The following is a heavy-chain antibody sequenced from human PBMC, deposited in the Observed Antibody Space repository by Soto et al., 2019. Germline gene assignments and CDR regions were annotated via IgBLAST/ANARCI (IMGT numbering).Heavy chain of an antibody. CDR3: ARAYSSSWYGGNWFDP. V-gene: IGHV4-31*03. J-gene: IGHJ5*02. D-gene: IGHD6-13*01. Sequence: TLSLACTVSGGSIMSGGYYWILILQHPGKGLEWIGYIYYSGSTYYNPSLKSRVTISVDTSKNQFSLKLSSVTAADTAVYYCARAYSSSWYGGNWFDPWGQGTLVTVSS. CDR2: IYYSGST. CDR1: GGSIMSGGYY.